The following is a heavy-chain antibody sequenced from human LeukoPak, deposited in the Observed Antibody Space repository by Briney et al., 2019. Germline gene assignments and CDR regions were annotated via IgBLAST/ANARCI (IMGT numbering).Heavy chain of an antibody. CDR1: GGSISSSSYY. Sequence: SETPSLTCTVSGGSISSSSYYWGWIRQPPGKGLEWIGSIYYSGSTYYNPSLKSRVTISVDTSKNQFSLKLSSVTAADTAVYYCARRLRMWFGELVYFDYWGQGTLVTVSS. J-gene: IGHJ4*02. CDR2: IYYSGST. V-gene: IGHV4-39*01. CDR3: ARRLRMWFGELVYFDY. D-gene: IGHD3-10*01.